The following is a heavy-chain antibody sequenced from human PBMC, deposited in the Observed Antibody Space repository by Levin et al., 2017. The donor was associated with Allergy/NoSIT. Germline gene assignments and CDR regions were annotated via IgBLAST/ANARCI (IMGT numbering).Heavy chain of an antibody. CDR1: GFTFSSYA. Sequence: PGGSLRLSCSASGFTFSSYAMHWVRQAPGKGLEYVSAISSNGGSTYYADSVKGRFTISRDNSKNTLYLQMSSLRAEDTAVYYCVKDSPPTWIQLWSNFDYWGQGTLVTVSS. CDR3: VKDSPPTWIQLWSNFDY. CDR2: ISSNGGST. D-gene: IGHD5-18*01. J-gene: IGHJ4*02. V-gene: IGHV3-64D*06.